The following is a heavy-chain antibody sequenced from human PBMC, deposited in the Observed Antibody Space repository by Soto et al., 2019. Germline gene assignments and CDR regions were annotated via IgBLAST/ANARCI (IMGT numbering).Heavy chain of an antibody. V-gene: IGHV3-30-3*01. J-gene: IGHJ4*02. CDR3: ARARPKSNYDILTGPPYYFDY. CDR2: ISYDGSNK. Sequence: GGSLRLSCAASGFTFSSYAMHWVRQAPGRGLAWVAVISYDGSNKYYADSVKGRFTISRDNAKNSLYLQMSSLRAEDTAVYYCARARPKSNYDILTGPPYYFDYWGQGTLVTVSS. CDR1: GFTFSSYA. D-gene: IGHD3-9*01.